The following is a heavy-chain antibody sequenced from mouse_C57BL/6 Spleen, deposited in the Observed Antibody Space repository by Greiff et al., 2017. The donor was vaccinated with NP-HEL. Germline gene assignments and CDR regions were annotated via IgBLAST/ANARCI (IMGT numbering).Heavy chain of an antibody. CDR2: IDPETGGT. CDR3: TSYYSNYLFAY. J-gene: IGHJ3*01. D-gene: IGHD2-5*01. CDR1: GYTFTDYE. Sequence: QVQLKESGAELVRPGASVTLSCKASGYTFTDYEMHWVKQTPVHGLEWIGAIDPETGGTAYNQKFKGKAILTADKSSSTAYMELRSLTSEDSAVYYCTSYYSNYLFAYWGQGTLVTVSA. V-gene: IGHV1-15*01.